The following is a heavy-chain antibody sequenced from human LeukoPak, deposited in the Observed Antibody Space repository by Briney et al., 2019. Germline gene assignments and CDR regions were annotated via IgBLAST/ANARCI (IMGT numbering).Heavy chain of an antibody. CDR3: ARVLSDYYGSGSPDY. J-gene: IGHJ4*02. D-gene: IGHD3-10*01. Sequence: GGSLRLSCAASGFTFSSYSMNWVRQAPGKGLEWVSYISSSSSTIYYADSVKGRFTISRDNAKNSLYLQMNSLRAEDTAVYYCARVLSDYYGSGSPDYWGQGTLVTVSS. CDR1: GFTFSSYS. CDR2: ISSSSSTI. V-gene: IGHV3-48*01.